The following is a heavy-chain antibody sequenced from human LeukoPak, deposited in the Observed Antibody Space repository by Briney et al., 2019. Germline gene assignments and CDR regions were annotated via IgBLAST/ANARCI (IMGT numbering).Heavy chain of an antibody. CDR1: GYTFIGYY. CDR2: INPNSGGT. CDR3: ARDWSMTTLDY. D-gene: IGHD4-17*01. V-gene: IGHV1-2*06. J-gene: IGHJ4*02. Sequence: ASVKVSCKASGYTFIGYYMHWVRQAPGQGLEWMGRINPNSGGTDYAQKFQGRVTMTSDSSISIAYLEFSSLRSDDTAVYYCARDWSMTTLDYWGQGTLVTVSS.